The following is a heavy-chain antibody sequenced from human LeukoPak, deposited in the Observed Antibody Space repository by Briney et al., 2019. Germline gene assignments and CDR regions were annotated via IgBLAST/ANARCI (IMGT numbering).Heavy chain of an antibody. CDR2: MNPNSGNT. J-gene: IGHJ6*03. V-gene: IGHV1-8*02. Sequence: ASVKVSCKASGYTFTSYYMHWVRQATGQGLEWMGWMNPNSGNTGYAQKFQGRVTMTRNTSISTAYMELSSLRSEDTAVYYCARMGFGELYYYYYMDVWGKGTTVTISS. CDR3: ARMGFGELYYYYYMDV. D-gene: IGHD3-10*01. CDR1: GYTFTSYY.